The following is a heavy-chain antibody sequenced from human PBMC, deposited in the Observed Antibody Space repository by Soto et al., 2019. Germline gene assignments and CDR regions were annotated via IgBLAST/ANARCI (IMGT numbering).Heavy chain of an antibody. V-gene: IGHV3-23*01. Sequence: EVQLLESGGALAQPGGSLRLSCAASGSTFSAFCMNWVRQAPGKGLAWVSAISRGGDITYYADSVKGRFTISRDNSKNTLYLEMNSLTGDDTAVYYCAKGGFWVHYGMDVWGQGTTVIVSS. J-gene: IGHJ6*02. CDR3: AKGGFWVHYGMDV. D-gene: IGHD2-15*01. CDR2: ISRGGDIT. CDR1: GSTFSAFC.